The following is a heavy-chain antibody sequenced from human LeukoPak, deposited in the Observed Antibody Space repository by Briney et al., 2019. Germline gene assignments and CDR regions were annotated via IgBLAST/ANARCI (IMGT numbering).Heavy chain of an antibody. CDR2: IWPDGSNE. CDR3: VRDFDYYDFWSGYWPDAFDT. J-gene: IGHJ3*02. D-gene: IGHD3-3*01. CDR1: GFTFSDYG. V-gene: IGHV3-33*01. Sequence: GRSLTLSCAASGFTFSDYGMHWVRQAPGKGLEWVAIIWPDGSNEYYTDSVKGRFTISRDNSRNRLYLQMNGLRAEDTAVYYCVRDFDYYDFWSGYWPDAFDTWGQGTTVTVSS.